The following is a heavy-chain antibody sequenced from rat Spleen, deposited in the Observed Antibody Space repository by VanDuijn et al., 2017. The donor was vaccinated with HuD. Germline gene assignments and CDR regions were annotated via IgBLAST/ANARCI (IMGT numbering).Heavy chain of an antibody. CDR2: ISYDGSST. V-gene: IGHV5-7*01. CDR1: GFTFSGYY. Sequence: EVQLVESDGGLVQPGRSLKLSCAASGFTFSGYYMAWVRQATTKGLEWVATISYDGSSTYYRDSVKGRFTISRDNAESTLYLQMDSLRSEDTATYYCARQNWPYYFDYWGQGVMVTVSS. CDR3: ARQNWPYYFDY. J-gene: IGHJ2*01. D-gene: IGHD5-1*01.